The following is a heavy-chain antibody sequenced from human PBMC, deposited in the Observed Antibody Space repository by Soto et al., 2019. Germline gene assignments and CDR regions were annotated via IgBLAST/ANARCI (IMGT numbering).Heavy chain of an antibody. J-gene: IGHJ4*02. CDR2: ISHDGSNK. V-gene: IGHV3-30*18. Sequence: QVQLVKSGGGVVQPGRSLRLSCAGSGFTFSNYGLHWVRQTPGKGLAWVAFISHDGSNKYYADSVKGRFTISRDSSKSTLYLQMDSLRVEDTAVYYCAKDGAPRYCSGRSCHPAGAYWGQGTLVTVSS. CDR1: GFTFSNYG. CDR3: AKDGAPRYCSGRSCHPAGAY. D-gene: IGHD2-15*01.